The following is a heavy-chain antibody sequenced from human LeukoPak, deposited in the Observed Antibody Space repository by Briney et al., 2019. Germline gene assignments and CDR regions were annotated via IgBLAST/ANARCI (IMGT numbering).Heavy chain of an antibody. Sequence: PSETLSLTCAVYGGSFSGYYWSWIRQPPGKGLEWIGEINHSGSTNYNPSLKSRVTISVDTSKNQFSLKLSSVTAADTAVYYCARVSRFLEWLLPRYGMDVWGQGTTVTVSS. V-gene: IGHV4-34*01. CDR1: GGSFSGYY. CDR3: ARVSRFLEWLLPRYGMDV. J-gene: IGHJ6*02. D-gene: IGHD3-3*01. CDR2: INHSGST.